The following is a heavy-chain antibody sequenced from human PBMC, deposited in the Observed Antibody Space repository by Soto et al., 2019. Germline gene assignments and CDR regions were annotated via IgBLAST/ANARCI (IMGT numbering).Heavy chain of an antibody. CDR1: GGSFSGYY. CDR3: ARTHYYDSSGYVIGRYYFDY. J-gene: IGHJ4*02. D-gene: IGHD3-22*01. V-gene: IGHV4-34*01. CDR2: INHSGST. Sequence: SETLSLTCAVYGGSFSGYYWSWIRQPPGKGLEWIGEINHSGSTNYNPSLKSRVTISVDTSKNQFSLKLSSVTAADTAVYYCARTHYYDSSGYVIGRYYFDYWGQGTLVTVSS.